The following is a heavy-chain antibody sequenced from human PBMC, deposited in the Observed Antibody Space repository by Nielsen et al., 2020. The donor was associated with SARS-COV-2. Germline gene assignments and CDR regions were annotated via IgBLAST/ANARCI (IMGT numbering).Heavy chain of an antibody. CDR3: ARGGDWNLRHYYYYYYMDV. CDR2: IIPILGTA. CDR1: GGTFSSYA. V-gene: IGHV1-69*13. Sequence: SVKVSCKASGGTFSSYAISWVRQAPGQGLEWMGGIIPILGTANYAQKFQGRVTITADESTSTAYMELSSLRSEDTAVYYCARGGDWNLRHYYYYYYMDVWGKGTTVTVSS. D-gene: IGHD1-1*01. J-gene: IGHJ6*03.